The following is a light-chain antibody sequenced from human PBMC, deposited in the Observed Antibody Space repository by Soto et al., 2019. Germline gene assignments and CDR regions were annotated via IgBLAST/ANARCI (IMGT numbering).Light chain of an antibody. V-gene: IGLV1-47*01. CDR3: ATWDDSLGNYV. J-gene: IGLJ1*01. CDR1: SSNIGSNY. Sequence: QSVLTQPPSASGTPGQRVTISCSGSSSNIGSNYVYWYQHLTGTAPKLLIYRNNQRPSGVPDRFSGSKSGTSASLAISGLRSEDEADYYCATWDDSLGNYVFGTGTKVTV. CDR2: RNN.